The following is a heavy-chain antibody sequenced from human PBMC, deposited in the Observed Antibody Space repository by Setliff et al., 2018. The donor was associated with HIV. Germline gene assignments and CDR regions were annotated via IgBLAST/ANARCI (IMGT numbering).Heavy chain of an antibody. D-gene: IGHD1-1*01. CDR2: IAPSSGGI. CDR3: AREFPGGTKGFDY. Sequence: GASVKVSCKASGYTFTSYILHWVRQAAGQGLEWVGRIAPSSGGIHHAQKFQDRVTMTRDTSTSTVYMDLSRLRSEDTAVYYCAREFPGGTKGFDYWGQGTLVTVSS. V-gene: IGHV1-46*01. CDR1: GYTFTSYI. J-gene: IGHJ4*02.